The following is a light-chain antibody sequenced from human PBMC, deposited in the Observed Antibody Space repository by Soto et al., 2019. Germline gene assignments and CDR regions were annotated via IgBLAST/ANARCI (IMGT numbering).Light chain of an antibody. V-gene: IGKV3D-20*02. J-gene: IGKJ5*01. CDR1: QSVSSSH. CDR2: DSS. CDR3: QQRSDWRIT. Sequence: EIVLTQSPGTLPLSPGERATLSCRASQSVSSSHLAWYQQKPGQAPRLLIYDSSTRATGIPDRFSGSGSGTDFTLTISSLEPEDFAVYYCQQRSDWRITFGQGTRLEIK.